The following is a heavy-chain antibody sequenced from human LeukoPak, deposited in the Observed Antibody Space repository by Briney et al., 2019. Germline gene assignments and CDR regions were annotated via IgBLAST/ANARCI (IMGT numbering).Heavy chain of an antibody. D-gene: IGHD3-10*01. Sequence: GGSLRLSCAASGFTFSSYWMSWVRQAPGKGLEWVANINQDGSEKYYVDSMRGRFTISRDNSMTSVYLQMNSLRAEDTAVYYCARDRTTMVRGVIIRHDYWGQGTLVTVSS. CDR1: GFTFSSYW. J-gene: IGHJ4*02. V-gene: IGHV3-7*01. CDR2: INQDGSEK. CDR3: ARDRTTMVRGVIIRHDY.